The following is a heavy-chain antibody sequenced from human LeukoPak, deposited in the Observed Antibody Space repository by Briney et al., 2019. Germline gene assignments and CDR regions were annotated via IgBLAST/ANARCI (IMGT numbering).Heavy chain of an antibody. CDR2: INPNSGGT. CDR1: GYTFTGYY. Sequence: ASVKVSCKASGYTFTGYYMHWVRQAPGQGLEWMGWINPNSGGTNYAQKFQGWVTMTRDTSISTAYMELSRLRSDDTAVYYCARGGSMYSSSWYPFDYWGQGTLVTVSS. CDR3: ARGGSMYSSSWYPFDY. D-gene: IGHD6-13*01. V-gene: IGHV1-2*04. J-gene: IGHJ4*02.